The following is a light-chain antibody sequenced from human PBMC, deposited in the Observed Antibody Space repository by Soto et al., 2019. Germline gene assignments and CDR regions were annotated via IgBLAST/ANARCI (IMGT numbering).Light chain of an antibody. Sequence: QSVLTQPASVSGSPGQSITISCTGTSSDVGSYNLVSWYQQHPGKAPKLMIYEGSKRPSGVSNRFSGSKSGNTAFLTISGLQAEDEADYYWCSYAGSSTWVFGGETTLTVL. J-gene: IGLJ3*02. CDR2: EGS. V-gene: IGLV2-23*01. CDR3: CSYAGSSTWV. CDR1: SSDVGSYNL.